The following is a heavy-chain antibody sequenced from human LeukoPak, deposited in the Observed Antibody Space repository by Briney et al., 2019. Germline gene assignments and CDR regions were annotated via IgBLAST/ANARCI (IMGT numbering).Heavy chain of an antibody. CDR3: ASRGYDYVWGSYRFFDY. Sequence: SETLSLTCTVSGGSISSSSYYWGWIRQPPGKGLEWIGSIYYSGSTYYNPSLKSRVTISVDTSKNQFSLKLSSVTAADTAVYYCASRGYDYVWGSYRFFDYWGQGTLVTVSS. J-gene: IGHJ4*02. CDR1: GGSISSSSYY. V-gene: IGHV4-39*01. CDR2: IYYSGST. D-gene: IGHD3-16*02.